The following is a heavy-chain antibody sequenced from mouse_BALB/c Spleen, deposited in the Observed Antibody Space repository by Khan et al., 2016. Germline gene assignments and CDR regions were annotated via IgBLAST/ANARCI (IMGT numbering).Heavy chain of an antibody. J-gene: IGHJ3*01. V-gene: IGHV2-3*01. CDR3: AKTGDGYFPAWFAY. CDR1: GFSLTSYG. Sequence: VQLQESGPGLVAPSQSLSITCTVSGFSLTSYGVTWVRQPPGKGLEWLGVIWGDGSTNYHSALISRLSISKDTSQSQVFLKLNSLQTDDTATYYWAKTGDGYFPAWFAYWGQGTLVTVSA. CDR2: IWGDGST. D-gene: IGHD2-3*01.